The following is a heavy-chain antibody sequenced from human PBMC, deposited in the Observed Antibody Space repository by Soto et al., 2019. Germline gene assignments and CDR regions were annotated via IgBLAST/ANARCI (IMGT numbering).Heavy chain of an antibody. CDR2: IIPILGIA. Sequence: GASVKVSCKASGGTFSSYTISWVRQAPGQGLEWMGRIIPILGIANYAQKFQGRVTITADKSTSTAYMELSSLRSEDTAVYYCAYTIFGVVSTRPFDYWGQGTLVTVSS. D-gene: IGHD3-3*01. J-gene: IGHJ4*02. CDR3: AYTIFGVVSTRPFDY. V-gene: IGHV1-69*02. CDR1: GGTFSSYT.